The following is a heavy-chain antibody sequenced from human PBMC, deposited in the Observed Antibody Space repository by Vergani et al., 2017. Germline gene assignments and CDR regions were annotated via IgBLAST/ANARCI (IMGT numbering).Heavy chain of an antibody. CDR2: IYTRGST. V-gene: IGHV4-59*10. CDR3: ARDYCSSTSCFLDY. CDR1: GGSISSYY. Sequence: QVQLQQWGAGLLKPSETLSLTCTVSGGSISSYYWSWIRQPAGKGLEWIGRIYTRGSTNYNTSLKSRGTMSVDTSKNQFSLKLSSVTAADTAVYYCARDYCSSTSCFLDYWGQGTLVTVSS. J-gene: IGHJ4*02. D-gene: IGHD2-2*01.